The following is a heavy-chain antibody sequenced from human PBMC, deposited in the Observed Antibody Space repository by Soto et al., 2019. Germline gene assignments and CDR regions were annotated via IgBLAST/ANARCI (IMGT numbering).Heavy chain of an antibody. CDR2: IYTSGNT. CDR1: GGSISNYY. Sequence: NPAETLSLTCTVSGGSISNYYWSWIRQPAGKGLEWIGRIYTSGNTNYNPSLKGRVTMSVDMSKNQFSLKLSSVAAADTAVYYCARDGNGDHGRAFDPWGQGTLVTVSS. D-gene: IGHD4-17*01. CDR3: ARDGNGDHGRAFDP. V-gene: IGHV4-4*07. J-gene: IGHJ5*02.